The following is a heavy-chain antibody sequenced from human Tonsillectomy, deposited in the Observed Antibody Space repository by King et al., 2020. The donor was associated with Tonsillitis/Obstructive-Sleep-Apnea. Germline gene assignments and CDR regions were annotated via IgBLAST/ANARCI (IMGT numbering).Heavy chain of an antibody. CDR2: IDHSGSA. J-gene: IGHJ3*02. V-gene: IGHV4-34*01. CDR1: GGSFSGYY. CDR3: ARVLVDFGSSSDAFDI. D-gene: IGHD6-6*01. Sequence: VQLPQWGAGLLKPSETLSLTCAVSGGSFSGYYWSWIRQPPGKGLEWIGEIDHSGSANYNPSLKSRVTISLDTSKSQFSLKLSSVSAADTAVYYCARVLVDFGSSSDAFDIWGQGTMVSVSS.